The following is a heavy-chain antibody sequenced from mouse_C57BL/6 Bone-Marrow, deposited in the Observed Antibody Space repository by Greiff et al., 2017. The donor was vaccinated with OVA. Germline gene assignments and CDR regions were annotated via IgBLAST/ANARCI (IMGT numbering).Heavy chain of an antibody. J-gene: IGHJ2*01. CDR2: IDPSDGYT. CDR1: GYTFTSYW. CDR3: ARGGAGSSYPD. D-gene: IGHD1-1*01. Sequence: VQLQQPGAELVKPGASVKLSCKASGYTFTSYWMQWVKQRPGQGLEWIGEIDPSDGYTNYNQKFKGKATLTVDKSSSTAYMQLSSLTSEDSAVYYYARGGAGSSYPDWGQGTTLTVSS. V-gene: IGHV1-50*01.